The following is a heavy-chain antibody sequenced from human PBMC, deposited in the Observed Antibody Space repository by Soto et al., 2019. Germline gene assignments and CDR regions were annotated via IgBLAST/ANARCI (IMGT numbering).Heavy chain of an antibody. J-gene: IGHJ6*02. V-gene: IGHV3-30*04. CDR1: GFTFSSYA. CDR2: ISYDGRNK. Sequence: QVQLVESGGGVVQPGRSLRLSCAASGFTFSSYAMHWVHQAPGKGLEWVAVISYDGRNKYYADSVKGRFTISRDNSKNTLYLQMNRLRAEDTAVYYCASRSSGWYALPYYYYGMDVWGQGTTVTVSS. D-gene: IGHD6-19*01. CDR3: ASRSSGWYALPYYYYGMDV.